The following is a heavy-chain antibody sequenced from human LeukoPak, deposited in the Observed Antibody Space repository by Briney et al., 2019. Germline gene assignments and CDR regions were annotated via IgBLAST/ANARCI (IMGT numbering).Heavy chain of an antibody. CDR1: GFTFSNYA. D-gene: IGHD6-6*01. J-gene: IGHJ5*02. CDR3: AKDYGSSSTNWFDP. V-gene: IGHV3-23*01. Sequence: GGSRRLSCAVSGFTFSNYAMSWVRQAPGKGLEWDSSIGGSGDSTYYADSVKGRFTISRDNSKNTLYLQMNSLRAEDTAIYYCAKDYGSSSTNWFDPWGQGTLVTVSS. CDR2: IGGSGDST.